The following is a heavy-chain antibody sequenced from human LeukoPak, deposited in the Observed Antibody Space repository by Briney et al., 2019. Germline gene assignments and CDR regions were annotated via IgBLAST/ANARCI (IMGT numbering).Heavy chain of an antibody. CDR1: GGTFSGYA. Sequence: SVKVSCKASGGTFSGYAISWVRQAPGQGLEWMGGIIPIFGTANYAQKFQGRVTITADESTSTAYMELSSLRSEDTAVYYCARAPVDTAMVYFDYWGQGTLVTVSS. D-gene: IGHD5-18*01. CDR3: ARAPVDTAMVYFDY. V-gene: IGHV1-69*13. J-gene: IGHJ4*02. CDR2: IIPIFGTA.